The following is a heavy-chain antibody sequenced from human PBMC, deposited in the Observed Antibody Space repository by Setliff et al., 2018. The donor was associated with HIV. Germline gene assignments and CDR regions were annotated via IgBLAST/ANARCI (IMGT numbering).Heavy chain of an antibody. CDR3: ASDIRAGNYPPYSYFYYMDV. V-gene: IGHV4-34*01. Sequence: PSETLSLTCAVYGGSFSGYYWSWIRQPPGKRLEWIGEINHSGSTNYNPSLKSRVPISVDTSKNQFTLKLSAVTAADTAVYYWASDIRAGNYPPYSYFYYMDVWGKGTTVTVSS. J-gene: IGHJ6*03. CDR2: INHSGST. D-gene: IGHD4-4*01. CDR1: GGSFSGYY.